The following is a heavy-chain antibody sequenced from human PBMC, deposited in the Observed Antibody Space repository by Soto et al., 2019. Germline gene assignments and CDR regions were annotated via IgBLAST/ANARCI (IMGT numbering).Heavy chain of an antibody. J-gene: IGHJ6*02. CDR2: FDPEDGET. V-gene: IGHV1-24*01. D-gene: IGHD2-2*01. CDR3: ATEVTRRAGVPATARRYYYSMDG. CDR1: GYTLTELS. Sequence: QVQLVQSGAEVKKPGASVKVSCKVSGYTLTELSMHWVRQAPGKGLEWMGGFDPEDGETIYAQKFQGRVTMTEDTFTYTAYMEMISLRAEDTAVYYCATEVTRRAGVPATARRYYYSMDGLGQVTTVNVSS.